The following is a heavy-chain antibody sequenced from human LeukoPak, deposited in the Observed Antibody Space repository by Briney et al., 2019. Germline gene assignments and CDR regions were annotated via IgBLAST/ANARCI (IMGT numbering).Heavy chain of an antibody. Sequence: ASVKASCKASGYTFTSYGISWVRQAPGQGLEWMGWISAYNGNTNYAQKLQGRVTMTTDTSTSTAYMELRSLRSDDTAVYYCARAGYRVTTVTAPFDYWGQGTLVTVSS. V-gene: IGHV1-18*04. CDR1: GYTFTSYG. D-gene: IGHD4-17*01. J-gene: IGHJ4*02. CDR2: ISAYNGNT. CDR3: ARAGYRVTTVTAPFDY.